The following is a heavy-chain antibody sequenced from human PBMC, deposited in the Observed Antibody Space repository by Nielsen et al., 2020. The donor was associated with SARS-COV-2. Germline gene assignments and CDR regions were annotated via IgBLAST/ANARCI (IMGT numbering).Heavy chain of an antibody. D-gene: IGHD1-1*01. Sequence: GESLKISCKGSGYNFAIYWIAWVRQMPGKGLEWMGIIYPGDSDTKYSPSFQGQFTISADKSISTAYLEWSSLKASDTAIYYCARQLRGYVNWFDPWGQGTLVTVSS. CDR2: IYPGDSDT. CDR3: ARQLRGYVNWFDP. J-gene: IGHJ5*02. CDR1: GYNFAIYW. V-gene: IGHV5-51*01.